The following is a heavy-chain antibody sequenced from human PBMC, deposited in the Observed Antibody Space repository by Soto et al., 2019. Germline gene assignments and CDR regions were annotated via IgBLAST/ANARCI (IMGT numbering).Heavy chain of an antibody. D-gene: IGHD2-21*02. V-gene: IGHV4-34*01. CDR2: INHSGST. CDR1: GGSFSGYY. J-gene: IGHJ1*01. Sequence: SETLSLTCAVYGGSFSGYYWSWIRQPPGKGLEWIGEINHSGSTNYNPSLKSRVTISVDTSKNQFSLKLSSVTAADTAVYYCARVGPPLTGIIRGYLQHWGQGTLVTVSS. CDR3: ARVGPPLTGIIRGYLQH.